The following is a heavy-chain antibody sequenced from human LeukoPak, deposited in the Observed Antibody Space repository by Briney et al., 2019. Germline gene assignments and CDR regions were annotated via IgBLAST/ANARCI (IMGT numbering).Heavy chain of an antibody. CDR3: ARGYCSRTSCEDFDY. D-gene: IGHD2-2*01. CDR2: IRASSSVI. CDR1: GFTFSHYS. Sequence: GGSLRLSCAASGFTFSHYSMNWVRQAPGKGLEWVSSIRASSSVIYYADSLKGRFTISRDNAKNSLYLQMNSLRAEDTAVFYCARGYCSRTSCEDFDYWGQGTLVTVSS. J-gene: IGHJ4*02. V-gene: IGHV3-21*01.